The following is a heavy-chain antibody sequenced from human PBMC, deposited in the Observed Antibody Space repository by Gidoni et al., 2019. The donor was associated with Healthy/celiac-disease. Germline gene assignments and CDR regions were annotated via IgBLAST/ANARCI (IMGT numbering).Heavy chain of an antibody. CDR3: ARGGRDGYIGNWYFDL. CDR2: ISPIFGTA. J-gene: IGHJ2*01. V-gene: IGHV1-69*06. D-gene: IGHD5-12*01. CDR1: GGTFSSYA. Sequence: QVQLVQSGAEVKKPGSSVKVSCKASGGTFSSYAISWVRQAPGQGLEWMGGISPIFGTANYAQKFQGRVTITADKSTSTAYMELSSLRSEDTAVYYCARGGRDGYIGNWYFDLWGRGTLVTVSS.